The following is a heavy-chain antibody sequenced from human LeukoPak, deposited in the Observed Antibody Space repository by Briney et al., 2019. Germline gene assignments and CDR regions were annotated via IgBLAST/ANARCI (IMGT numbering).Heavy chain of an antibody. CDR2: ISSSSSCI. Sequence: GGSLRLSCAASGFTFSSYSMNWVRQAPGKGLEWVSSISSSSSCIYYADSVKGRFTISRDNAKNSLYLQMNSLRAEDTAVYYCARVEYYGSGSYLPYSWFDPWGQGTLVTVSS. CDR1: GFTFSSYS. D-gene: IGHD3-10*01. V-gene: IGHV3-21*01. J-gene: IGHJ5*02. CDR3: ARVEYYGSGSYLPYSWFDP.